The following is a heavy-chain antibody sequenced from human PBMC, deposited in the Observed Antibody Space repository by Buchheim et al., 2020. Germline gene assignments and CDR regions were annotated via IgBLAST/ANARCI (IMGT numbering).Heavy chain of an antibody. J-gene: IGHJ2*01. CDR3: ARGHYGGNSVQYFDL. V-gene: IGHV3-13*01. CDR2: IGTAGDT. CDR1: GFTFRSYD. D-gene: IGHD4-23*01. Sequence: EVKLGESGGGLVQPGGSLRLSCAASGFTFRSYDMHWVRQATGKGLEWVSAIGTAGDTYYPGSVKGRFTISRENAKNSLHLQMNSLRAGDTAIYYCARGHYGGNSVQYFDLWGRGTL.